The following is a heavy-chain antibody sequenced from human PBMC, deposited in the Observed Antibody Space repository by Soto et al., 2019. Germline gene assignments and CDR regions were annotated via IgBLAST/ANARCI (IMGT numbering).Heavy chain of an antibody. D-gene: IGHD3-9*01. J-gene: IGHJ4*02. Sequence: ASVKVSCKASGYTFTSYGISWVRQAPGQGLEWMGWISAYNGNTNYAQKLQGRVTMTTDTSTSTAYMELRSLRSDDTAVYYCARERYFDWLLRYYFDYWGQGTLVTVSS. CDR1: GYTFTSYG. CDR2: ISAYNGNT. V-gene: IGHV1-18*01. CDR3: ARERYFDWLLRYYFDY.